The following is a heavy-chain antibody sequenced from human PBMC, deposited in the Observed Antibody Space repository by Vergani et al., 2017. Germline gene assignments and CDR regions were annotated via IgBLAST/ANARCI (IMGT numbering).Heavy chain of an antibody. CDR3: ASDTHSGQRADR. CDR2: IYHSGSA. J-gene: IGHJ5*02. Sequence: QVQLQESGPGLVKSSETLSLTCSVSFDSIRNLYCNWIRQPPGKGLELIGYIYHSGSAYYNPSLESRVTMSVDTSKNQFSLTLTSVTAADTAVYYCASDTHSGQRADRWGQGILVTVTS. D-gene: IGHD6-19*01. CDR1: FDSIRNLY. V-gene: IGHV4-59*11.